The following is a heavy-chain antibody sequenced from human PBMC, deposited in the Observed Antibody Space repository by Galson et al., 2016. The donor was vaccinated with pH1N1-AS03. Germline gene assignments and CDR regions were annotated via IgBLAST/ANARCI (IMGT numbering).Heavy chain of an antibody. V-gene: IGHV1-3*01. CDR3: ARRISGASLAH. J-gene: IGHJ4*02. Sequence: SVKVSCKASGHNFTNYAIHWVRQAPGQRLEWMGWINVGSGNTKYSQKFQGRVTMTSDTSTSTVYMELSSLRSDDTAVYYCARRISGASLAHRGQGTLVTVSS. CDR2: INVGSGNT. CDR1: GHNFTNYA. D-gene: IGHD3-3*02.